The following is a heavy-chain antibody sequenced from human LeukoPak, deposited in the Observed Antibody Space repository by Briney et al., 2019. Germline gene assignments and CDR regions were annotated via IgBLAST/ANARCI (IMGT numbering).Heavy chain of an antibody. V-gene: IGHV1-2*02. D-gene: IGHD6-6*01. CDR2: INPNSGGT. Sequence: GASVKVSCKASGYTFTGYYMHWVRQAPGQGLEWMGWINPNSGGTNYAQKFQGRVTMTRDTSISTAYMELSRLRSDDTAVYYCARAKVSSIAARSSFSYWGQGTLVTVSS. J-gene: IGHJ4*02. CDR1: GYTFTGYY. CDR3: ARAKVSSIAARSSFSY.